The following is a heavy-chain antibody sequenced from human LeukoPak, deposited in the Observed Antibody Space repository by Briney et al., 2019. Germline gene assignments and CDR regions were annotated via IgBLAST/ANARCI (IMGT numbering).Heavy chain of an antibody. V-gene: IGHV3-30*04. CDR1: GFTFSAYG. Sequence: GGSLRLSCAVSGFTFSAYGMHWVRQAPGKGLEWVAVISYDGSNKYYADSVKGRFTISRDNSKNTLYLQMNSLRAEDTAVYYCARAGRSAPDHDYSRIDYWGQGTLVTVSS. CDR2: ISYDGSNK. D-gene: IGHD4-11*01. J-gene: IGHJ4*02. CDR3: ARAGRSAPDHDYSRIDY.